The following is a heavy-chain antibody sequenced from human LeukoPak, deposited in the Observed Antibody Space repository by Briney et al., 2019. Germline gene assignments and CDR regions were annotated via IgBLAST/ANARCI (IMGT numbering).Heavy chain of an antibody. Sequence: GGSLRLSCAASGFTFSDYYMSWIRQAPGKGPEWVSYISSSGSTIYYADSVKGRFTISRDNAKNSLYLQMNSLRAEDTAVYYCARETSLASGSWYNWFDPWGQGTLVTVSS. CDR2: ISSSGSTI. CDR1: GFTFSDYY. CDR3: ARETSLASGSWYNWFDP. J-gene: IGHJ5*02. V-gene: IGHV3-11*01. D-gene: IGHD6-13*01.